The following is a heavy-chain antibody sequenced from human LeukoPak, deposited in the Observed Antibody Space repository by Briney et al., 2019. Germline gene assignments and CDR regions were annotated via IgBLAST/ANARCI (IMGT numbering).Heavy chain of an antibody. CDR2: INSDGSST. J-gene: IGHJ3*02. D-gene: IGHD6-19*01. Sequence: GGSLRLSCAASGFTFSSYWMHWVRQAPGKGLVWVSRINSDGSSTSYADSVKGRFTISRDNAKNTLYLQMNSLRAEDKAVYYCAVGSSGWYKGGAFDIWGQGTMVTVSS. V-gene: IGHV3-74*01. CDR1: GFTFSSYW. CDR3: AVGSSGWYKGGAFDI.